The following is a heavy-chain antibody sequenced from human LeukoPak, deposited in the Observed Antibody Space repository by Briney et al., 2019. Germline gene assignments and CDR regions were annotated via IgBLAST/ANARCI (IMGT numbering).Heavy chain of an antibody. Sequence: SVKVSCKASGGTFSSYAISWVRQAPGQGLEWMGRIIPILGIANYAQKFQGRVTITADKSTSTAYMELSSLRSDDTAVYYCGLSWAGYFDYWGQGTLVTVSS. J-gene: IGHJ4*02. D-gene: IGHD6-13*01. CDR2: IIPILGIA. CDR1: GGTFSSYA. V-gene: IGHV1-69*04. CDR3: GLSWAGYFDY.